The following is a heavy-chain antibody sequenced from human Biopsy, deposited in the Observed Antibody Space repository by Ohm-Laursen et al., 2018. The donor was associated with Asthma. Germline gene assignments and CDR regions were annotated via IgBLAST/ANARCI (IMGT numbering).Heavy chain of an antibody. Sequence: ASVKVSCKASGYTLTSYYMHWVRQAPGQGLEWMGIINPSGGSTSYAQKFQGRVTMTRDTSTSTVYMELSSLRSEDTAVHYCARTYYDFLTGQVNDAFAIWGQGTMVTVSS. CDR3: ARTYYDFLTGQVNDAFAI. D-gene: IGHD3-9*01. CDR2: INPSGGST. V-gene: IGHV1-46*01. J-gene: IGHJ3*02. CDR1: GYTLTSYY.